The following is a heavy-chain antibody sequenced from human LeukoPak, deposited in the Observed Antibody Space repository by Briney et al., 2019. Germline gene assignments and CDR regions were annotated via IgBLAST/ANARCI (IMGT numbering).Heavy chain of an antibody. CDR1: GFSFTTYC. Sequence: PGGSLRLSCAASGFSFTTYCMSWVRQAHGKGLEWVADINQDGTEKYYVESVKGRFTISRDNGKNSLYLQMNSLRFEDTAVYYCAKLAKYFYGAETFYFFEHWGQGTPVTVSA. CDR3: AKLAKYFYGAETFYFFEH. J-gene: IGHJ4*02. V-gene: IGHV3-7*01. CDR2: INQDGTEK. D-gene: IGHD3-10*01.